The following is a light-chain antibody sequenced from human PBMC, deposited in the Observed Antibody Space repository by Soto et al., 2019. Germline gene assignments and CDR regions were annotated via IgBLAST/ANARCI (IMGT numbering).Light chain of an antibody. CDR1: QSVTSD. Sequence: TQSPSTLSLSPGERVTLSCRASQSVTSDVVWYQQKPGQAPRLLIYGAFTRATGIPARFSGSGSGTEFTLTISSLQSEDFAVYYCQQYNTWPRTFGQGTKVDIK. CDR2: GAF. CDR3: QQYNTWPRT. J-gene: IGKJ1*01. V-gene: IGKV3-15*01.